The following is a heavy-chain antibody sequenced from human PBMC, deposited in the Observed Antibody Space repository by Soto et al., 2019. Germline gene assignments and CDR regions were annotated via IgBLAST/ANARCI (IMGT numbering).Heavy chain of an antibody. CDR2: IYYSGST. Sequence: SETLSLTCTVSGGSISSGDYYWSWIRQPPGKGLEWIGYIYYSGSTYYNPSLKSRVTISVDTSKNQFSLKLSSVTAADPAVYYCASAVATMVRGVIVGYYSYGMDVWRQGTTVTVSS. CDR1: GGSISSGDYY. CDR3: ASAVATMVRGVIVGYYSYGMDV. D-gene: IGHD3-10*01. J-gene: IGHJ6*02. V-gene: IGHV4-30-4*01.